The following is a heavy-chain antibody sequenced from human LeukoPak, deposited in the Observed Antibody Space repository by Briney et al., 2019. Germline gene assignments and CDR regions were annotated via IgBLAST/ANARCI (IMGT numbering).Heavy chain of an antibody. Sequence: SETLSLTCTVSGDSISSSCWSWIRQPPGKTLEWIGYIYYTGTTSYNPSLKSRVTMSIDTSKNQFSLNLNSVTAADTAVYYCARGFYDSSGYSNCFDPWGQGTLVTVSS. D-gene: IGHD3-22*01. J-gene: IGHJ5*02. CDR1: GDSISSSC. CDR3: ARGFYDSSGYSNCFDP. CDR2: IYYTGTT. V-gene: IGHV4-59*01.